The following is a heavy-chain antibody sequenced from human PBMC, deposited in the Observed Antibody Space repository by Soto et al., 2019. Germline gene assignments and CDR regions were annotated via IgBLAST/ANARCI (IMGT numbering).Heavy chain of an antibody. CDR2: ISGSGGST. D-gene: IGHD2-15*01. CDR1: GFTFSSYA. CDR3: AKAPRYCSGGSCYGEFDY. Sequence: GGSLRLSCAASGFTFSSYAMSWVRQAPGKGLEWVSAISGSGGSTYYADSVKGRFTISRDNSKNTLYLQMNSLRAEDTAVYYCAKAPRYCSGGSCYGEFDYWGQGTLVTISS. J-gene: IGHJ4*02. V-gene: IGHV3-23*01.